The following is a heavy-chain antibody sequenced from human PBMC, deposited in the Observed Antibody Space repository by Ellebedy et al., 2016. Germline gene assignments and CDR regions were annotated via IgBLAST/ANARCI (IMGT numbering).Heavy chain of an antibody. CDR3: ARVSNSGYSSSPSFDY. CDR1: GGSISSYY. Sequence: GSLRLSXTVSGGSISSYYWSWIRQPPGKGLEWIGYIYYSGSTNYNPSLKSRVTISVDTSKNQFSLKLSSVTAADTAVYYCARVSNSGYSSSPSFDYWGQGTLVTVSS. V-gene: IGHV4-59*13. D-gene: IGHD6-13*01. CDR2: IYYSGST. J-gene: IGHJ4*02.